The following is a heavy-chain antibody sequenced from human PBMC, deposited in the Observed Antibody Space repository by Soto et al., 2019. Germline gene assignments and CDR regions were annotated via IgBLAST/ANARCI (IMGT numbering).Heavy chain of an antibody. D-gene: IGHD2-21*02. Sequence: ASVKVSCKASGVSFSSDAITWVRQAPVQGLEWIGEIIPMFDTTNYAPEFQGRVTITADTATTTVYMEVNRLTPDDTAVYYCAREVVTETTLGYFDFWGKGALVTVSS. CDR2: IIPMFDTT. V-gene: IGHV1-69*06. CDR3: AREVVTETTLGYFDF. J-gene: IGHJ4*02. CDR1: GVSFSSDA.